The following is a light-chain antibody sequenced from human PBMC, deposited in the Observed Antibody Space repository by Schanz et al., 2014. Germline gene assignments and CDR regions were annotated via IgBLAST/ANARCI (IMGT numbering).Light chain of an antibody. CDR2: GAS. J-gene: IGKJ2*01. CDR3: QQYNNWPPLYT. V-gene: IGKV1-8*01. CDR1: RSINTY. Sequence: AIRMTQSPSSLSASTGDRVTITCRASRSINTYLNWYQQKPGKAPKLLIYGASSLQSGVPSRFSGSGSGTDFTLTISSLQSEDFGVYYCQQYNNWPPLYTFGQGTKLEIK.